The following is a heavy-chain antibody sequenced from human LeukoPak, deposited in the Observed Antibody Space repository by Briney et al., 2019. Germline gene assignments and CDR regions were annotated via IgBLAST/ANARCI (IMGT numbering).Heavy chain of an antibody. Sequence: SETLSLTCTVSGGSISSSSYYWGWIRQLPGKGLEWIGSIYYSGSTYYNPSLKSRVTISVDTSKNQFSLKLSSVTAADTAVYYCARGRPVRYFDWLPIFPELDYWGQGTLVTVPS. CDR1: GGSISSSSYY. V-gene: IGHV4-39*01. J-gene: IGHJ4*02. D-gene: IGHD3-9*01. CDR2: IYYSGST. CDR3: ARGRPVRYFDWLPIFPELDY.